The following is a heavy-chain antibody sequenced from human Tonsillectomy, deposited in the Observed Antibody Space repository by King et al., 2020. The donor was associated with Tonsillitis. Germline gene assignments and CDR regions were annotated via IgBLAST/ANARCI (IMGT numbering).Heavy chain of an antibody. J-gene: IGHJ5*02. CDR1: GFSLSTSGMC. Sequence: VTLKESGPALVKPTQTLTLTCTFSGFSLSTSGMCVSWIRQPPGKALEWLALIDWDDDKYYSTSLKTRLTIAKDTSKNQVVLTMTNMDPVDTATYYCARIPACSGPNPGWFDPWGQGTLVTVSS. CDR2: IDWDDDK. V-gene: IGHV2-70*01. D-gene: IGHD2-15*01. CDR3: ARIPACSGPNPGWFDP.